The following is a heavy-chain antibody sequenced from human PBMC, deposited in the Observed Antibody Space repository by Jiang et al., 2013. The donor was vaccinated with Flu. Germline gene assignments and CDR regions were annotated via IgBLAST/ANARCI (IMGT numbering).Heavy chain of an antibody. D-gene: IGHD3-22*01. CDR1: GGSISSGGYY. V-gene: IGHV4-31*03. Sequence: CTVSGGSISSGGYYWSWIRQHPGKGLEWIGYIYYSGSTYYNPSLKSRVTISVDTSKNQFSLKLSSVTAADTAVYYCARDRLLGYYYDIWSQGTLVTVSS. J-gene: IGHJ4*02. CDR3: ARDRLLGYYYDI. CDR2: IYYSGST.